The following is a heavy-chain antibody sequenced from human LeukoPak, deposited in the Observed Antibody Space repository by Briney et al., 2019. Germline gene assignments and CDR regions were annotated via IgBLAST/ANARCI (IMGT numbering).Heavy chain of an antibody. D-gene: IGHD1-26*01. CDR2: IYSSGST. Sequence: SETLSLTCTVSGGSISSASYYWSWIRQPAGTGLEWIGRIYSSGSTHYNPSLKSRVTISVDTSKNQFSLKLSSVTAADTAVYYCARGEADYYYYMDVWGKGTTVAISS. J-gene: IGHJ6*03. CDR3: ARGEADYYYYMDV. V-gene: IGHV4-61*02. CDR1: GGSISSASYY.